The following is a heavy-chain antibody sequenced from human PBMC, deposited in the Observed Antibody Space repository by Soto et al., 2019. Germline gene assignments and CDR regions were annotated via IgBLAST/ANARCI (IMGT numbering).Heavy chain of an antibody. CDR3: ARRYGSAIDY. J-gene: IGHJ4*02. CDR2: INHSGSA. Sequence: SEALSLTCDVYGGSFSGYFWTWIRQTPGKGLKWIGQINHSGSANYNPSHKSRVTISVDTYKNQISLKLSSVTSADTAVYYCARRYGSAIDYWGQGTLVTVSS. V-gene: IGHV4-34*01. D-gene: IGHD1-26*01. CDR1: GGSFSGYF.